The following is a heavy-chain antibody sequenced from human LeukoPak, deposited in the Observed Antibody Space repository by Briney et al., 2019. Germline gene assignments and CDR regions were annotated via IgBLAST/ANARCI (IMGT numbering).Heavy chain of an antibody. D-gene: IGHD3-3*01. V-gene: IGHV4-59*01. Sequence: SETLSLTCTVSGGSISSYYWGWIRQPPAKGLEWIGYIYYSGSTNYNPSLKSRVTISVDTSKNQFSLKLSSVTAADTAVYYCARGDLYYDFWSGSSKRNWFDPWGQGTLVTVSS. CDR2: IYYSGST. CDR3: ARGDLYYDFWSGSSKRNWFDP. CDR1: GGSISSYY. J-gene: IGHJ5*02.